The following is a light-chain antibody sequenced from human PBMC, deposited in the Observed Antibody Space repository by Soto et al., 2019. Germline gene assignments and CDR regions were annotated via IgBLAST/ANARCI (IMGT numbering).Light chain of an antibody. J-gene: IGLJ1*01. V-gene: IGLV2-14*03. Sequence: QSVLNQPASMYGSPAQSIPTSCTGSSSDVGAYNYDSWYQQYRPGEAPKLIIYDVSHRPAGVSTRFSGSKSGNTASLTISGLQTEDEADYYCSSYTRAATYVFGNGTKVTVL. CDR2: DVS. CDR1: SSDVGAYNY. CDR3: SSYTRAATYV.